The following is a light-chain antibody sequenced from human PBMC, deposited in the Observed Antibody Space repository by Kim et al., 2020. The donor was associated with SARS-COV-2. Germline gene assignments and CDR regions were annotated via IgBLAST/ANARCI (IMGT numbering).Light chain of an antibody. J-gene: IGKJ3*01. Sequence: DIQMTQSPSSLSASVGDRVTLTCRASQSISIYLNWYQQKPGKAPKLLIYGASSLQSGVPSRFSGSGSGTDFTLTISSLEPEDFATYYCQQSYSSPWTFTFGPGTKVDIK. CDR1: QSISIY. V-gene: IGKV1-39*01. CDR2: GAS. CDR3: QQSYSSPWTFT.